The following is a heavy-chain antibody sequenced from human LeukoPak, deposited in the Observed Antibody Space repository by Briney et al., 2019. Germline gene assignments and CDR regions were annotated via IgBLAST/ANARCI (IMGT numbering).Heavy chain of an antibody. D-gene: IGHD6-6*01. V-gene: IGHV4-30-2*01. CDR1: GGSISSGGYY. CDR3: AGGVSSADGYYFDY. Sequence: SETLSLTCTVSGGSISSGGYYWSWIRQPPGKGLEWIGYIYHSGSTYYNPSLKSRVTISVDRSKNQFSLKLSSVTAADTAVYYCAGGVSSADGYYFDYWGQGTLVAVSS. CDR2: IYHSGST. J-gene: IGHJ4*02.